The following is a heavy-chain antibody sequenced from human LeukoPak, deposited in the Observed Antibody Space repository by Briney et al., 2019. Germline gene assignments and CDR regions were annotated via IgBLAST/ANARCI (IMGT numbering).Heavy chain of an antibody. CDR3: ARHQVDVLRFTG. J-gene: IGHJ4*02. V-gene: IGHV4-59*08. CDR1: GGSISTYY. CDR2: ISYSGST. D-gene: IGHD3-3*01. Sequence: SETLSLTCTDSGGSISTYYWSWIRQPPGKGLEWIGYISYSGSTTYNPSLKSRVTISVDTSKNQFSLKLSSVTAADTAVYYCARHQVDVLRFTGWGQGTLVTVSS.